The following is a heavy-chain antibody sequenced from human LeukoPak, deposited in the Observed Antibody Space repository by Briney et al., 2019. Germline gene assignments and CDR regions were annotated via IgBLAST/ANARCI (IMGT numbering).Heavy chain of an antibody. Sequence: GGSLRLSCAASGFTFTSTSMNWVRQAPGKRLEWISYISSSSRTVHYADSVKGRFTISRDNAKNSLYLQMNSLRDEDTAVYYCARARDGSYDYWGQGTLVTVFS. D-gene: IGHD1-26*01. CDR3: ARARDGSYDY. J-gene: IGHJ4*02. V-gene: IGHV3-48*02. CDR2: ISSSSRTV. CDR1: GFTFTSTS.